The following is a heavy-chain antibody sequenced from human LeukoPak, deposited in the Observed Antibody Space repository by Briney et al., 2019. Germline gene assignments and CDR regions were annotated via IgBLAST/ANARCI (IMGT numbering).Heavy chain of an antibody. CDR2: ISGSGGST. Sequence: GGSLRLSCAASGFTFSSYVMSWVRQAPGKGLEWVSGISGSGGSTYYADSVKGRFTISRDNSKNTLYLQMNSLRAEDTAVYYCARALGGSYTAYYFDYWGQGTLVTVSS. CDR1: GFTFSSYV. V-gene: IGHV3-23*01. CDR3: ARALGGSYTAYYFDY. D-gene: IGHD1-26*01. J-gene: IGHJ4*02.